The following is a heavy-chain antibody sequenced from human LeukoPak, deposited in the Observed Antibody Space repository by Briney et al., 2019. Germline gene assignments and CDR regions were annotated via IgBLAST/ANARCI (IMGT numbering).Heavy chain of an antibody. CDR1: GGSISSSSYY. CDR2: IYQSGST. J-gene: IGHJ3*02. V-gene: IGHV4-39*01. Sequence: PSETLSLTCTVSGGSISSSSYYWGWIRQPPGKGLEWIGSIYQSGSTYYNPSLKSRVTISVDTSKNQFSLKLSSVTAADTAVYYCASEGNDILTGYYFAFDIWGQGTMVTVSS. CDR3: ASEGNDILTGYYFAFDI. D-gene: IGHD3-9*01.